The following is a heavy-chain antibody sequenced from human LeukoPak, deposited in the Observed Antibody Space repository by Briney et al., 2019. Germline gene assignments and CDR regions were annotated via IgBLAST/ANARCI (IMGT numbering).Heavy chain of an antibody. J-gene: IGHJ4*02. CDR2: ISNSDDKT. Sequence: GGSLRLSCAASGFTFRTDWMTWVRQAPGKGLEWVSTISNSDDKTYYADSVKGRFTISRDISKNTLHLQMSSLTAEDTATYYCAQATGTLRYWGQGTLVTLSS. CDR3: AQATGTLRY. CDR1: GFTFRTDW. D-gene: IGHD1-1*01. V-gene: IGHV3-23*01.